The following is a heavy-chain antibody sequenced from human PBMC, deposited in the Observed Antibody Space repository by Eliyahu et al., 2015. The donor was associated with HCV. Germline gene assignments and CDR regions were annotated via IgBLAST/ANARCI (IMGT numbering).Heavy chain of an antibody. CDR1: GYTFPSXY. V-gene: IGHV1-46*01. CDR2: INPSGGST. CDR3: ARSSSTVFDY. J-gene: IGHJ4*02. Sequence: QVQLVQSGAEVKKPGASXKXSCKXSGYTFPSXYMHWVRQAPGQGLEWMGIINPSGGSTSYAQKFQGRVTMTRDTSTSTVYMELSSLRSEDTAVYYCARSSSTVFDYWGQGTLVTVSS. D-gene: IGHD2-2*01.